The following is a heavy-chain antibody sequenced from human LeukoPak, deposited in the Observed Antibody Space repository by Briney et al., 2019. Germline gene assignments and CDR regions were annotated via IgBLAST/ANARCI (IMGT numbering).Heavy chain of an antibody. J-gene: IGHJ4*02. D-gene: IGHD3-22*01. CDR1: GFTFSSYA. CDR2: ISGSGGST. CDR3: ARDSIEYYYDSSGYYQSYYFDY. V-gene: IGHV3-23*01. Sequence: GGSLRLSCATSGFTFSSYAMSWVRQAPGKGLEWVSDISGSGGSTYYADSVKGRFTISRDNSKNTLYLQMNSLRAEDTAVYYCARDSIEYYYDSSGYYQSYYFDYWGQGTLVTVSS.